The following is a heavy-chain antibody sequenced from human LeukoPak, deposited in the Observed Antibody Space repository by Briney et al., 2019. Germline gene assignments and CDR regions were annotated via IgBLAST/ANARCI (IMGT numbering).Heavy chain of an antibody. Sequence: ASVKVSCKASGYTFTSFHMHRVRQAPGPGLEWMGIINPSGSGTSYPQKFQGRVTMTSDTSTSTVYIELSSLRSEDTAVYYCARAPHSSAGDNFDCWGQGTLVTVCS. CDR1: GYTFTSFH. V-gene: IGHV1-46*01. J-gene: IGHJ4*02. D-gene: IGHD2-15*01. CDR3: ARAPHSSAGDNFDC. CDR2: INPSGSGT.